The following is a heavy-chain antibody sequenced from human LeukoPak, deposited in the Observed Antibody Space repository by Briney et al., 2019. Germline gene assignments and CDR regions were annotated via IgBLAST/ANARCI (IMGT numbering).Heavy chain of an antibody. Sequence: SETLSLTCTVSGGSVSSGSYDWSWIRQPPGRGLEWIGEINHSGSTNYNPSLKSRVTISVDTSKNQFSLKLSSVTAADTAVYYCARGRQWLVYYGMDVWGQGTTVTVSS. CDR1: GGSVSSGSYD. CDR2: INHSGST. CDR3: ARGRQWLVYYGMDV. D-gene: IGHD6-19*01. V-gene: IGHV4-39*07. J-gene: IGHJ6*02.